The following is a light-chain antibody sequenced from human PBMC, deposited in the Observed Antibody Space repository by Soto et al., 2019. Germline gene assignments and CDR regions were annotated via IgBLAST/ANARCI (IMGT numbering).Light chain of an antibody. Sequence: DIQMTQSPSSLSASIGDRVIITCQASQDIDNHLNWYQQKSGSAPKLLIYEASNLETGVPARFSGGGSGTDFSLTIAGLQPEDLGTYFCQQFHNFHLTFGPGTKVDFK. V-gene: IGKV1-33*01. CDR2: EAS. CDR3: QQFHNFHLT. CDR1: QDIDNH. J-gene: IGKJ3*01.